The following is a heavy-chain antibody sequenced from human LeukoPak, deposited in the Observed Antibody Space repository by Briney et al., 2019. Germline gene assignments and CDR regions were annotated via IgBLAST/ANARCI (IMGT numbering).Heavy chain of an antibody. CDR1: GGSISSYY. D-gene: IGHD3-10*01. CDR2: IYTSGST. Sequence: SETLSLTCTVSGGSISSYYWSWIRQPAGKGLEWIGRIYTSGSTNYNPSLKGRVTMSVDTSKNQFSLKLSSVTAADTAVYYCARSGYYYGSGEYYMDVWGKGTTVTISS. CDR3: ARSGYYYGSGEYYMDV. V-gene: IGHV4-4*07. J-gene: IGHJ6*03.